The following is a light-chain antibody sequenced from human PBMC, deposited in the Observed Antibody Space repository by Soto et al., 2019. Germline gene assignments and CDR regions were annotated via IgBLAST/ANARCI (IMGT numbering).Light chain of an antibody. J-gene: IGLJ2*01. CDR2: LNN. CDR1: TSNVAVNT. Sequence: QSVLTQTPSASGTPGQRVTISCSGSTSNVAVNTVNWYQQVPGTAPKLLIYLNNQRPSGVPDRFSGSKSGTSASLAISGLRSEDEADYYCAAWDDSLNGPVFGGGTKLTVL. V-gene: IGLV1-44*01. CDR3: AAWDDSLNGPV.